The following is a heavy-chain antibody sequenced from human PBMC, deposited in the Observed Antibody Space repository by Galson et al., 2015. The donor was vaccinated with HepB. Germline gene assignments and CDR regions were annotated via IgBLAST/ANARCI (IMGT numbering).Heavy chain of an antibody. V-gene: IGHV3-30*03. Sequence: SLRLSCAASGFTFSSYGMHWVRQAPGKGLEWVAVISYDGSNKYYADSVKGRFTISRDNSKNTLYLQMNSLRAEDTAVYYCARDTTGATLYYYYGMDVWGQGTTVTVSS. D-gene: IGHD1-1*01. J-gene: IGHJ6*02. CDR3: ARDTTGATLYYYYGMDV. CDR2: ISYDGSNK. CDR1: GFTFSSYG.